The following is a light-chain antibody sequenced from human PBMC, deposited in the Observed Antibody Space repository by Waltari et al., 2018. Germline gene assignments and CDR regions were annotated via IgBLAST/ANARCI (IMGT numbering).Light chain of an antibody. Sequence: QSALTQPASVSGSPGQSITISCTGTSSDVGAYNYVSWYQQHPGKAPKIMIYEVSNRYPWVSNPFSGSKSGNTASLTISGLQAEDEADYYCSSKSTSSTLVVFGGGTKLTVL. J-gene: IGLJ2*01. CDR3: SSKSTSSTLVV. CDR2: EVS. V-gene: IGLV2-14*01. CDR1: SSDVGAYNY.